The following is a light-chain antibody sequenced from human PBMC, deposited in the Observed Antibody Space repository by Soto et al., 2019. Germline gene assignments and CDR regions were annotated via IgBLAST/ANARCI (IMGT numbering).Light chain of an antibody. V-gene: IGKV3-20*01. CDR3: QQYGSSPGLFT. J-gene: IGKJ3*01. CDR2: DAS. CDR1: QSVSSTY. Sequence: EIVLTQSPGTLSLSPGDRATLSCRASQSVSSTYLAWYQQKPGQAPRLLIYDASSRATGIPDRFSGSGSGTDFTLTISRLEPEDFAVYYCQQYGSSPGLFTFVPGTKVDIK.